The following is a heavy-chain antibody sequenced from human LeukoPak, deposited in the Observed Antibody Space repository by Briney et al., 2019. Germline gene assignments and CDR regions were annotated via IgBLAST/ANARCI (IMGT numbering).Heavy chain of an antibody. V-gene: IGHV3-53*01. D-gene: IGHD3-10*01. J-gene: IGHJ4*02. Sequence: GGSLRLSCAASGFTLSSNYMSWVRQAPGKGLEWVSFIYSGGSTYYADSVKGRFTISRDNSKNTLYLQMNILRAEDTAVYYCAKDRRVYGSGSHVDYWGQGTLVTVSS. CDR2: IYSGGST. CDR1: GFTLSSNY. CDR3: AKDRRVYGSGSHVDY.